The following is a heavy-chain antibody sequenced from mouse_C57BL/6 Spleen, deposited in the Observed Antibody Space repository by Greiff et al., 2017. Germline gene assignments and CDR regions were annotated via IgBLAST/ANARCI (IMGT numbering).Heavy chain of an antibody. Sequence: EVKLMESGPGLVKPSQSLSLTCSVTGYSITSGYYWNWIRQFPGNKLEWMGYISYVGSNNYNPSLKNRISITRNTSKNQFFLKLNSVTTEDTATYDCAREGDLRWSLFDYWGQGTTLTVSS. CDR3: AREGDLRWSLFDY. V-gene: IGHV3-6*01. CDR1: GYSITSGYY. J-gene: IGHJ2*01. D-gene: IGHD2-1*01. CDR2: ISYVGSN.